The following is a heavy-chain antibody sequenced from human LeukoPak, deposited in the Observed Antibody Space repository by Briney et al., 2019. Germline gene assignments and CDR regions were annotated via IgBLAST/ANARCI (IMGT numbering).Heavy chain of an antibody. D-gene: IGHD2-2*01. V-gene: IGHV4-39*01. CDR3: ARHEDIVVVSAAARGAFDI. CDR2: MYYSGST. CDR1: GGSFSSSSYY. J-gene: IGHJ3*02. Sequence: SETLSLTCSVSGGSFSSSSYYWGGIRPPPGRGLEGFWIMYYSGSTYYHPSLKSRLTLSVDTSKNHFSLNLSSVTPTETAVYYCARHEDIVVVSAAARGAFDIWGQGTMVTVSS.